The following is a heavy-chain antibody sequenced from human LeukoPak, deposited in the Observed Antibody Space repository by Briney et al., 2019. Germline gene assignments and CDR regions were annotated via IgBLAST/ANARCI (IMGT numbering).Heavy chain of an antibody. CDR3: ATDPGIVGVIYGLDV. CDR2: FDPQRGK. J-gene: IGHJ6*02. CDR1: GYTLTEIS. D-gene: IGHD1-26*01. V-gene: IGHV1-24*01. Sequence: ASVKVSCKVYGYTLTEISMHWVRQAPGKGLQWMGGFDPQRGKIYAQKFQGRVTMTEDTSTDTAYMELSSLRFDDTGVYYCATDPGIVGVIYGLDVWGQGTTVTVSS.